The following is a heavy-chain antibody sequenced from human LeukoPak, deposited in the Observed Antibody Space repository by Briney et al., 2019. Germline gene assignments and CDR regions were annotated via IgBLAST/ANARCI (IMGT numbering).Heavy chain of an antibody. D-gene: IGHD2-15*01. J-gene: IGHJ4*02. CDR1: GASISGTDW. CDR2: IYHTGST. V-gene: IGHV4-4*02. Sequence: SETLSLTCAVSGASISGTDWWSWVRQPPGKGLEWLGEIYHTGSTNYNPSLESRVTISVDKSKSHFSLKVTSVTAADTAIYYCARVVGNTNFDSWGQGALVTVSS. CDR3: ARVVGNTNFDS.